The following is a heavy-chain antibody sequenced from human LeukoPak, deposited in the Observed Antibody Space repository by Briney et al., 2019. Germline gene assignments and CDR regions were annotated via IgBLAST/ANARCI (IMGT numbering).Heavy chain of an antibody. V-gene: IGHV1-69*06. CDR3: ARGSGTSPYYYYYGMDV. D-gene: IGHD2-2*01. J-gene: IGHJ6*04. Sequence: SSVKVSCKASGGTFSSYAISWVRQAPGQGLEWMGGIIPIFGTASYAQKFQGRVTITADKSTSTAYMELSSLRSEDTAVYYCARGSGTSPYYYYYGMDVWGKGTTVTVSS. CDR1: GGTFSSYA. CDR2: IIPIFGTA.